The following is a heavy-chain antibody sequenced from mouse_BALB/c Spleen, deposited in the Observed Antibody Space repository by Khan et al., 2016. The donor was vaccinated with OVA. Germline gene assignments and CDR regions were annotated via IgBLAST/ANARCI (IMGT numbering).Heavy chain of an antibody. V-gene: IGHV9-3-1*01. J-gene: IGHJ4*01. CDR1: GYTFTNYG. CDR2: INTYTGEP. CDR3: ARPPYFSYTLDH. Sequence: QIQLVQSGPELKKPGETVKISCKASGYTFTNYGMNWVKQSPGKALKWMGWINTYTGEPTYADDFKGRFAFSLATSASTAYLQTNNLKDEDTTTYFCARPPYFSYTLDHWGQGTSVTVSS. D-gene: IGHD2-10*01.